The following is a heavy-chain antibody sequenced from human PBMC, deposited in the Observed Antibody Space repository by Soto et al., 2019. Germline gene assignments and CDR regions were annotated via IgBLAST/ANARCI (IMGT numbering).Heavy chain of an antibody. Sequence: SVKGSWKAFGYTFTSYGISWVRQAPGQGLEWMGWISAYNGNTNYAQKIQGRVTMTTDTSTNTAYRELRSLRSDETAVYYCARIDQWLAPSSSDYWGQGSLVTVSS. CDR3: ARIDQWLAPSSSDY. CDR1: GYTFTSYG. V-gene: IGHV1-18*01. CDR2: ISAYNGNT. D-gene: IGHD6-19*01. J-gene: IGHJ4*02.